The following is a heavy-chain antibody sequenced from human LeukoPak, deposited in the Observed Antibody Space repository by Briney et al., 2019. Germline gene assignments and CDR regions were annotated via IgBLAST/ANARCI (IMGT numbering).Heavy chain of an antibody. Sequence: GGSLRLSCAASGFTFRSYTIHWVRQAPGKGLEWVSLISYDGSNKYYADSVKGRFTISRDSSKNTLYLQMNTLRAEDTAVYYCARHSGDLLNYYGSGSYPGPVDYWGQGTLVTVSS. V-gene: IGHV3-30*04. CDR3: ARHSGDLLNYYGSGSYPGPVDY. CDR1: GFTFRSYT. D-gene: IGHD3-10*01. CDR2: ISYDGSNK. J-gene: IGHJ4*02.